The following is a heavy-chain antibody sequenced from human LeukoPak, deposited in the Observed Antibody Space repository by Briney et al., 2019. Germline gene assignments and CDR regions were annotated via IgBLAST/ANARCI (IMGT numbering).Heavy chain of an antibody. CDR2: IFSGGST. Sequence: PGGSRTLSCVASGVTVSGNYMSWVRQPPGKGLEWVSAIFSGGSTFYADSVTRRFTISIDNSKNTVYLEMNRLRAEDTAVYYCARDLKTSGWYGDFDYWGQGTLVTVSS. J-gene: IGHJ4*02. V-gene: IGHV3-53*01. D-gene: IGHD6-19*01. CDR1: GVTVSGNY. CDR3: ARDLKTSGWYGDFDY.